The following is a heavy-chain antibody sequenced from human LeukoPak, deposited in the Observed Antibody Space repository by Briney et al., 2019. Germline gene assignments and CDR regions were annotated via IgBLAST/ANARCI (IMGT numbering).Heavy chain of an antibody. Sequence: SETLSLTCTVSGGSISINNYYWGWIRPSPREGLDWVGSTFYKRSTYYNPSLKSRVTISVDTSKNHFSLQLSSVTAADTAVYYCARSRYYDGSGYFFDYWGQGILVTVSS. CDR2: TFYKRST. D-gene: IGHD3-22*01. CDR3: ARSRYYDGSGYFFDY. J-gene: IGHJ4*02. CDR1: GGSISINNYY. V-gene: IGHV4-39*01.